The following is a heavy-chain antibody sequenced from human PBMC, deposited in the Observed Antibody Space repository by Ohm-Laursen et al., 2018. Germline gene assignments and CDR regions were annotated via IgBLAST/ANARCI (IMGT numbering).Heavy chain of an antibody. CDR3: ARGGRHFDY. D-gene: IGHD2-15*01. V-gene: IGHV4-59*01. J-gene: IGHJ4*02. CDR2: IYYSGST. CDR1: GGSISTYY. Sequence: GTLSLTCIVSGGSISTYYWSWIRQPPGKGLEWIGYIYYSGSTNYNPSLKSRVTISVDTSKNQFSLKLNSVTAADTAVYFCARGGRHFDYRGQGTLVTVSS.